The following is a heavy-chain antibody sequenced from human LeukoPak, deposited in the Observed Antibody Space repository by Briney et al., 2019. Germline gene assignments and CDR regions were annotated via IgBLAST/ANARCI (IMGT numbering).Heavy chain of an antibody. CDR1: GFTFSSYG. D-gene: IGHD3-22*01. CDR2: IRYDGSNK. V-gene: IGHV3-30*02. J-gene: IGHJ4*02. Sequence: PGGSLRLSCAASGFTFSSYGMHWVRQAPGKGLEWVAFIRYDGSNKYYADSVKGRFTISRDNSKNTLYLQMNSLRAEDTAVYYCARVSYDTSAYPTTDYFDYWGQGTLVTVSS. CDR3: ARVSYDTSAYPTTDYFDY.